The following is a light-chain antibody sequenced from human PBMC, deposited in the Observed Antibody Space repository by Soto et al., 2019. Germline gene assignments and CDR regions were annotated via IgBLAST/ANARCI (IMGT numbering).Light chain of an antibody. J-gene: IGKJ2*01. CDR2: GAS. CDR1: QSVSSSY. V-gene: IGKV3-20*01. Sequence: ESVVTQSPGTLSLSPGESATLSCRASQSVSSSYLAWYQQKPGQAPRLLIYGASSRTTGIPDRFSGSGSGTDFTLTINRLELEDFAVYYCHQYGSSPYTFGQGTKLEI. CDR3: HQYGSSPYT.